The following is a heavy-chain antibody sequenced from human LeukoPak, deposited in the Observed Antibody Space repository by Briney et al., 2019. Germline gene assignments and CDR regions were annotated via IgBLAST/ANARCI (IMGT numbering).Heavy chain of an antibody. CDR1: GFTFSRYS. V-gene: IGHV3-21*01. J-gene: IGHJ3*02. Sequence: GGSLRLSCAASGFTFSRYSVNWVRQAPGRGLEWVSSISSSSSYIYYADSLKGRFIISRDNAKNSLYLQMNSLRAEDTAVYFCARDRIIYGDYGDAFDIWGQGTMVTVSS. CDR2: ISSSSSYI. CDR3: ARDRIIYGDYGDAFDI. D-gene: IGHD4-17*01.